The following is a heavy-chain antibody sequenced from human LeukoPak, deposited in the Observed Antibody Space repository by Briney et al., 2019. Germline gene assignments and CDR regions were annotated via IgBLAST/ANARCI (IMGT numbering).Heavy chain of an antibody. J-gene: IGHJ4*02. CDR3: ARDLAYYYDSSGYYYDY. CDR2: ISSSGSTI. D-gene: IGHD3-22*01. V-gene: IGHV3-48*03. Sequence: GGSLRLSCAASGFTFSSYGMNWVRQAPGKGLEWVSYISSSGSTIYYADSVKGRFTISRDNAKNSLYLQMNSLRAEDTAVYYCARDLAYYYDSSGYYYDYWGQGTLVTVSS. CDR1: GFTFSSYG.